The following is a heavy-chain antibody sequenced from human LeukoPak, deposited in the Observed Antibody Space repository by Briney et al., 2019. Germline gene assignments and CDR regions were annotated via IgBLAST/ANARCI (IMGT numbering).Heavy chain of an antibody. CDR2: IRNKANSYTT. V-gene: IGHV3-72*01. J-gene: IGHJ3*02. CDR1: GFTFSDHY. Sequence: GGSLRLSCEASGFTFSDHYMDWVRQAPGKGLEWVGRIRNKANSYTTDYAASVKARFTISRDDSKNSVSLQMNSLKTEDTAVYYCTSPARSGYAFDIWGQGTMVTVSS. D-gene: IGHD3-22*01. CDR3: TSPARSGYAFDI.